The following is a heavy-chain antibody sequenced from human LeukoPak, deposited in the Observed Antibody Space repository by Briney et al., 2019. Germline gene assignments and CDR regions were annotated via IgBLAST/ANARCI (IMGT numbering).Heavy chain of an antibody. CDR1: GFTFSSYA. CDR2: ISGSGGST. CDR3: AKDPRGLVITPSFDY. D-gene: IGHD3/OR15-3a*01. J-gene: IGHJ4*02. V-gene: IGHV3-23*01. Sequence: PGGSLRLSCAASGFTFSSYAMSWVRQAPGKGLERVSAISGSGGSTYYADSVKGRFTISRDNSKNTLYLQMNSLRAEDTAVYYCAKDPRGLVITPSFDYWGQGTLVTVSS.